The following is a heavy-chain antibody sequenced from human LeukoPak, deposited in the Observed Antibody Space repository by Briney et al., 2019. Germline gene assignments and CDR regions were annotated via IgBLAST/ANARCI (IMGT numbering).Heavy chain of an antibody. J-gene: IGHJ4*02. CDR2: INHSGST. V-gene: IGHV4-34*01. D-gene: IGHD1-1*01. CDR3: ARASQVQLERCRFDY. CDR1: GGSFSGYY. Sequence: SETLSLTCAVYGGSFSGYYWSWIRQPPGKGLEWIGEINHSGSTNYNPSLKSRVTMSVDTSKNQFSLKLSSVTAADTAVYYCARASQVQLERCRFDYWGQGTLVTVSS.